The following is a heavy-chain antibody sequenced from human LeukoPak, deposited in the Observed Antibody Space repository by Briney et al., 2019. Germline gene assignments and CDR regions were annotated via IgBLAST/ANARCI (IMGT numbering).Heavy chain of an antibody. CDR3: ARDARDGSSDIFDI. Sequence: PSETLSLTCAVSGGSIRSSLWWSWVRQPPGKGLEWIGEINHSGTTNSDPSLKGRVTISVDTSNNEFSPRLNSVTAEDTAVYYCARDARDGSSDIFDIWGQGTVVTVSS. J-gene: IGHJ3*02. V-gene: IGHV4-4*02. D-gene: IGHD5-24*01. CDR1: GGSIRSSLW. CDR2: INHSGTT.